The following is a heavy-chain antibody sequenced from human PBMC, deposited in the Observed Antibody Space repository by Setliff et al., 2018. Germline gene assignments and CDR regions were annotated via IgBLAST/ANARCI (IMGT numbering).Heavy chain of an antibody. D-gene: IGHD2-21*02. CDR3: ARDPRDCAGNCYPRLFYFQY. Sequence: GGSLRLSCEASGFTFSSYTMNWVRQDPGKGLEWVSAISGHSTHIDYADSVKGRFTISRDNAKGSLFLEMNNLSADDTGIYYCARDPRDCAGNCYPRLFYFQYWGQGTLVTVSS. J-gene: IGHJ4*02. CDR2: ISGHSTHI. V-gene: IGHV3-21*01. CDR1: GFTFSSYT.